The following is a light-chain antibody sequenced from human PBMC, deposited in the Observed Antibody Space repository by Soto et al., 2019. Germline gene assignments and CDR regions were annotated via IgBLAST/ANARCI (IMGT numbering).Light chain of an antibody. V-gene: IGKV3-20*01. CDR3: QQYAGSPPWS. CDR2: GAS. J-gene: IGKJ1*01. Sequence: EIVLMQSPGTLSLSPGDRATLSCRASQSVSSSYLTWYQQKPGQAPRLLIYGASSRATGIPDRFSGSGSGTDFTLTISRLEPEDFAVYYCQQYAGSPPWSFGQGTKV. CDR1: QSVSSSY.